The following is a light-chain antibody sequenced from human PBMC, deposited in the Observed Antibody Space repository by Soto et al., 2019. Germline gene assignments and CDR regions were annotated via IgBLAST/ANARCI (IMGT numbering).Light chain of an antibody. CDR1: PIVSNS. V-gene: IGKV3-11*01. J-gene: IGKJ4*01. Sequence: ESVLTQSPATLSLSPGERATLSCRASPIVSNSLAWYQHKPGQAPRLLIYDAFNRATGVPTRFSGSGSGTDFTLTISSLEPEDFAVYYCQQRNRWPPVTFGGGTRVEIK. CDR2: DAF. CDR3: QQRNRWPPVT.